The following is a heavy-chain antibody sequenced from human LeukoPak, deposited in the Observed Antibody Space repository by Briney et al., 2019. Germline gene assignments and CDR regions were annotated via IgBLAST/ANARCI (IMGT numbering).Heavy chain of an antibody. CDR1: GFTFSIYA. D-gene: IGHD4-17*01. V-gene: IGHV3-48*01. Sequence: PGGSLRLSCAASGFTFSIYAMNWVRQAPGKGREWVSYISSGSSTINYADSVKGRFTISKDNAKNSLYLQMNSLRGEDTAVYYCARGTVTTGFDCWGQGTLVAISS. J-gene: IGHJ4*02. CDR3: ARGTVTTGFDC. CDR2: ISSGSSTI.